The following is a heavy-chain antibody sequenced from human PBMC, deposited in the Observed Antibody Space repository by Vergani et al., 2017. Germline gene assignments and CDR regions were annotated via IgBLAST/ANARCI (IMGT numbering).Heavy chain of an antibody. CDR3: ARDGLVTRSPKNFDY. V-gene: IGHV1-2*02. J-gene: IGHJ4*02. Sequence: QVQLVQSGAEVKKPGASVKVSCKASGYTFTGYYMNWVRQAPGQGLEWMGWINPNSGGTNYAQKFQGRVTMTRDTSISTAYMELSRLRSDDTAVYYCARDGLVTRSPKNFDYWGQGTLVTVSS. CDR1: GYTFTGYY. CDR2: INPNSGGT. D-gene: IGHD2-21*02.